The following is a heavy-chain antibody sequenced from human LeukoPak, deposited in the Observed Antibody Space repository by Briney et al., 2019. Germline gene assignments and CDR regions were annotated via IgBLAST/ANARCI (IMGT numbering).Heavy chain of an antibody. CDR3: ARLLRRRLPGYSSSWYYFDY. D-gene: IGHD6-13*01. J-gene: IGHJ4*02. CDR2: INHSGST. CDR1: GGSFSGYY. V-gene: IGHV4-34*01. Sequence: PSETLSLTCAVYGGSFSGYYWSWIRQPPGKGLEWIGEINHSGSTNYNPSLKSRVTISVDTSKNQFSLKLSSVTAADTAVYYCARLLRRRLPGYSSSWYYFDYWGQGTLVTVSS.